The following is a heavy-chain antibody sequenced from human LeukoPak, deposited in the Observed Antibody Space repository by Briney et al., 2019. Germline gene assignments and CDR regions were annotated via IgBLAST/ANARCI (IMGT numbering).Heavy chain of an antibody. CDR3: TRREDVSSGWPLPFNN. CDR1: GFTFSSYW. J-gene: IGHJ4*02. V-gene: IGHV3-7*03. CDR2: IKQDGSEK. Sequence: GGSLRLSCAASGFTFSSYWMSWVRQAPGKGLEWVANIKQDGSEKYYVDSVKGRFTISRDNAKNSLYLQMNSLRAEDTAVYYCTRREDVSSGWPLPFNNWGQGTLVTVSS. D-gene: IGHD3-22*01.